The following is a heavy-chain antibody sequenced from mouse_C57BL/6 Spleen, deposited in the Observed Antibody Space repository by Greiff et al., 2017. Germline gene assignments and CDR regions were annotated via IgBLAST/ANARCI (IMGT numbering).Heavy chain of an antibody. Sequence: QVQLQQPGAELVKPGASVKLSCKASGYTFTSYWMHWVKQRPGQGLAWIGMIHPNSGSTNYNEKFKSKATLTVDKSSSPVYMQLRSLTSEVSAVYDWARAKIDAMDYWGKGTSVTVSA. CDR1: GYTFTSYW. V-gene: IGHV1-64*01. D-gene: IGHD1-3*01. CDR2: IHPNSGST. CDR3: ARAKIDAMDY. J-gene: IGHJ4*01.